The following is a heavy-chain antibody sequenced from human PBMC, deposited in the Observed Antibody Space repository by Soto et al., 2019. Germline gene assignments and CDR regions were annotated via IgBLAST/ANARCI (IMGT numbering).Heavy chain of an antibody. D-gene: IGHD3-3*01. J-gene: IGHJ5*02. CDR1: GGSFSGYY. Sequence: PSQTLSLTCAVYGGSFSGYYWTSIRQPPGKGLEWIGEINHSGSTNYNPSLKSRVTISVDTSKNQFSLKLSSVTAADTAVYYCARAPGKGITIFKHIKNWFDTWGQGTLVNVSS. CDR2: INHSGST. V-gene: IGHV4-34*09. CDR3: ARAPGKGITIFKHIKNWFDT.